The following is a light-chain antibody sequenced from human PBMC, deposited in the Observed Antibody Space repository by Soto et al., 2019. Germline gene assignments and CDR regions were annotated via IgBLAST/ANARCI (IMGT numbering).Light chain of an antibody. CDR2: EGS. CDR3: SSYAGSLTWV. V-gene: IGLV2-23*01. Sequence: QSALTQPASVSGSPEQSITISFTGPGSDVGSFDRGSWYQQHPGKAPKLIIFEGSKRPSGVSDRFSGSKSDNRASLTISGRQAEDEADYYCSSYAGSLTWVFGGGTKVTVL. CDR1: GSDVGSFDR. J-gene: IGLJ3*02.